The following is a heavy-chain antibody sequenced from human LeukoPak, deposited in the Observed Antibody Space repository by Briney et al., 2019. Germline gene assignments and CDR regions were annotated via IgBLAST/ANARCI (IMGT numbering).Heavy chain of an antibody. CDR3: ARKYCSGGSCYSGFDY. Sequence: PSETLSLTCAVYGGSFSGYYWSWIRQPPGKGLECIWEINHSGSTNYNPSLKSRVTISVDTSKNQFSLKLSSVTAADTAVYYCARKYCSGGSCYSGFDYWGQGTLVTVSS. CDR2: INHSGST. D-gene: IGHD2-15*01. J-gene: IGHJ4*02. V-gene: IGHV4-34*01. CDR1: GGSFSGYY.